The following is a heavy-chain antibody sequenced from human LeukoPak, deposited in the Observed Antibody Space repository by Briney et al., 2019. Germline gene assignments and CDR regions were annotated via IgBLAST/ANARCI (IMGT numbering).Heavy chain of an antibody. CDR2: ISAYNGNT. CDR1: GYTFTNYG. V-gene: IGHV1-18*01. J-gene: IGHJ5*02. D-gene: IGHD3-10*01. CDR3: ARYPMVRDNNWFDP. Sequence: ASVKVSCKASGYTFTNYGISWVRQAPGQGLEWMGWISAYNGNTHYAQNLQGRVTMTTDTSTSTAYMELRSLRSDDTAVYYCARYPMVRDNNWFDPWGQGTLVTVSS.